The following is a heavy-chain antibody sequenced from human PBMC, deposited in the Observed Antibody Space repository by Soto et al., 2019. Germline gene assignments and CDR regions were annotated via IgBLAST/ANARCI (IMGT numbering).Heavy chain of an antibody. CDR1: GFTFSSFW. Sequence: GGSLRLSCAASGFTFSSFWIDWVRQAPGKGLEXVSXXSXGXXXTXXADSVKGRFTISRDISKKMLFLHMNGLSGEDTGTYYCAKGAARYFDYWGRGTLVTVSS. CDR2: XSXGXXXT. J-gene: IGHJ4*02. V-gene: IGHV3-23*01. CDR3: AKGAARYFDY. D-gene: IGHD1-26*01.